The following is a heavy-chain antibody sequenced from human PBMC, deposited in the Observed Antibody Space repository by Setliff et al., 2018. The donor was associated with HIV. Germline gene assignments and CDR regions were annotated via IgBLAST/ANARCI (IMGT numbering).Heavy chain of an antibody. J-gene: IGHJ3*01. CDR2: IYHTGSA. CDR3: ARLEAGTGTVTTRGGAFDV. D-gene: IGHD4-17*01. Sequence: SETLSLTCTVSGGSISWIASYWGWICQPPGKGLEWIATIYHTGSAYYNSSLKSRVTISVDTSKNQFSLRVNSVTAADTAVYYCARLEAGTGTVTTRGGAFDVWGQGTLVTVSS. CDR1: GGSISWIASY. V-gene: IGHV4-39*01.